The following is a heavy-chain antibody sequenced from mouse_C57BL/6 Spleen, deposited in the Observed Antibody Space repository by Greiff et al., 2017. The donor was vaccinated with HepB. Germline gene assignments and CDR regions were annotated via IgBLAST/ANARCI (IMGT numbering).Heavy chain of an antibody. D-gene: IGHD1-1*01. CDR1: GYTFTSYG. CDR2: IYPRSGNT. Sequence: QVQLQQSGAELARPGASVKLSCKASGYTFTSYGISWVKQRTGQGLEWIGEIYPRSGNTYYNEKFKGKATLTADKSSSTAYMELRSLTSEDSAVYYCARWVYYGSSVDYWGQGTTLQSPQ. CDR3: ARWVYYGSSVDY. J-gene: IGHJ2*01. V-gene: IGHV1-81*01.